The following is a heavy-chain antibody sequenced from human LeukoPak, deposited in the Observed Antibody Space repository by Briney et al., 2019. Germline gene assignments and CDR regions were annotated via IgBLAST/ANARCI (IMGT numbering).Heavy chain of an antibody. Sequence: SETLSLTCTVSGYSISSGYYWGWIRQPPGKGLEWIGSIYHSGSTYYNPSLKSRVTISVDTSKNQFSLKLSSVTAADTAVYYCARAEYYYDSSGADDAFDIWGQGTMVTVPS. CDR3: ARAEYYYDSSGADDAFDI. CDR2: IYHSGST. D-gene: IGHD3-22*01. J-gene: IGHJ3*02. CDR1: GYSISSGYY. V-gene: IGHV4-38-2*02.